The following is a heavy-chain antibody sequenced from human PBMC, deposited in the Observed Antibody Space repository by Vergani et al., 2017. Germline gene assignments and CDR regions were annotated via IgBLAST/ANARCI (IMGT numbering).Heavy chain of an antibody. V-gene: IGHV1-69*12. D-gene: IGHD3-10*01. CDR1: GGTFSSYA. CDR2: IIPIFGTA. CDR3: AGADTNYDGSGSLDY. J-gene: IGHJ4*02. Sequence: QVQLVQSGAEVKKPGSSVKVSCKASGGTFSSYAISWVRQAPGQGLEWMGWIIPIFGTANYAQEFQGSITITADESKSTAYMELSSLRYEDTAVYYCAGADTNYDGSGSLDYWGQGTLVTVSS.